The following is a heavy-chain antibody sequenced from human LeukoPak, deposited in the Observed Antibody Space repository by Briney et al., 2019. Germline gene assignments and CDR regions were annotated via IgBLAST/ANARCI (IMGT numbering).Heavy chain of an antibody. Sequence: SETLSLTCAVSGGSISSGGYSWSWIRQPPGKGLECIGYIYHSGSTYYNPSLKSRVTKSVDSSKNQFSLKLSSVTAADTAVYYWARDPHVYGMDVWGKGTTVTVSS. CDR3: ARDPHVYGMDV. CDR1: GGSISSGGYS. V-gene: IGHV4-30-2*01. CDR2: IYHSGST. J-gene: IGHJ6*04.